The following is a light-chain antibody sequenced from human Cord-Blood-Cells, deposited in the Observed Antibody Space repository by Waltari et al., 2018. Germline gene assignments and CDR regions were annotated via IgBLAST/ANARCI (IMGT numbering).Light chain of an antibody. CDR3: SSYTSSSTLV. CDR2: DVS. CDR1: SSDAGGSNY. Sequence: QSALTQPASVSGSPGQSITISCPGTSSDAGGSNYVSWYQQHPGKAPKLMIYDVSNRPSGVSNRFSGSKSGNTASLTISGLQAEDEADYYCSSYTSSSTLVFGTGTKVTVL. J-gene: IGLJ1*01. V-gene: IGLV2-14*01.